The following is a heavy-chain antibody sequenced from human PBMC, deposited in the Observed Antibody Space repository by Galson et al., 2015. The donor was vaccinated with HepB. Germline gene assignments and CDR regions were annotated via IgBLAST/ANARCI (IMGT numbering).Heavy chain of an antibody. CDR2: IRSKAYGGTT. D-gene: IGHD3-22*01. CDR3: TRDYYDSSGYYYHFDY. CDR1: GFTFGDYA. Sequence: SLRLSCAASGFTFGDYAMSWVRQAPGKGLEWVGFIRSKAYGGTTEYAASVKGRFTISRDDSKSIAYLQMNSLKTEDTAVYYCTRDYYDSSGYYYHFDYWGQGTLVTVSS. J-gene: IGHJ4*02. V-gene: IGHV3-49*04.